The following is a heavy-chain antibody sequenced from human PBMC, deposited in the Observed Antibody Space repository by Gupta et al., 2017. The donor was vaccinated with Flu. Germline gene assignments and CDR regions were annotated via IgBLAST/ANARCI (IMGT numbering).Heavy chain of an antibody. V-gene: IGHV3-30-3*01. CDR2: LSYDGSNK. J-gene: IGHJ4*02. D-gene: IGHD2-2*02. CDR1: A. Sequence: AMQWVRQAPGKGLEWVAVLSYDGSNKFYADSVKGRFTISRDTFKNTLYLQMNSLRTEDTAVYYCARASCTTNSCYKRGCDYWGQGTQVTVSS. CDR3: ARASCTTNSCYKRGCDY.